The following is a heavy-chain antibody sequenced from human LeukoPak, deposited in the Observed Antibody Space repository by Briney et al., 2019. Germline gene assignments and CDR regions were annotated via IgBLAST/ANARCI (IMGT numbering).Heavy chain of an antibody. Sequence: SETLSLTCTVSGGSISSYYWSWIRQPAGKGLEWIGRIYTSGSTNYNPSLKSRVTMSVDTSKNQFSLKLSSVTAADTAVYYCARDHVLLWFGESHNWFDPWGQGTLVTVSS. CDR3: ARDHVLLWFGESHNWFDP. CDR2: IYTSGST. J-gene: IGHJ5*02. V-gene: IGHV4-4*07. D-gene: IGHD3-10*01. CDR1: GGSISSYY.